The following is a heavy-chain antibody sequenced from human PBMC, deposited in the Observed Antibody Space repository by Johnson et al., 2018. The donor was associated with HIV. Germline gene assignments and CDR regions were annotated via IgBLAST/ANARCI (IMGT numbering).Heavy chain of an antibody. J-gene: IGHJ3*02. CDR1: GFIFSDYY. Sequence: VQLVESGGGLVKPGGSLRLSCAASGFIFSDYYMSWIRQAPGKGLEWVGRIKSKTDGGTTDYAAPVKGRFTISRDDSKNTMYLQMNSLRAEDTAVYYCARDLRLSIVAFDIWGQGTMVTVSS. V-gene: IGHV3-15*01. D-gene: IGHD2-21*02. CDR2: IKSKTDGGTT. CDR3: ARDLRLSIVAFDI.